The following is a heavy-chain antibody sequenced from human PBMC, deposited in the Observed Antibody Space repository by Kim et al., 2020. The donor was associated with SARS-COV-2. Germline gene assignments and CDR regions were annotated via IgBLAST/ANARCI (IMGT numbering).Heavy chain of an antibody. D-gene: IGHD3-10*01. V-gene: IGHV3-30*07. J-gene: IGHJ6*02. Sequence: FTISRDNSKNTLYLQMNSLRAEDTAVYYCARVRGITMVRGVTPGYGMDVWGQGTTVTVSS. CDR3: ARVRGITMVRGVTPGYGMDV.